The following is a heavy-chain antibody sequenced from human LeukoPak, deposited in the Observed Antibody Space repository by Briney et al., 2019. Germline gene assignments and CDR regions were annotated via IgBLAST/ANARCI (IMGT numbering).Heavy chain of an antibody. Sequence: KSGGSLRLSCTASGFTFRDYYVTWIRQAPGKGLEWVSYIRSTGSSTAYADSVKGRFAISRDNAKNSLSLQMNGLRVEDTAIYYCARVYYASWSGQPLSQHWLDPWGQGTLVTVSS. CDR2: IRSTGSST. V-gene: IGHV3-11*04. CDR3: ARVYYASWSGQPLSQHWLDP. D-gene: IGHD3-3*01. CDR1: GFTFRDYY. J-gene: IGHJ5*02.